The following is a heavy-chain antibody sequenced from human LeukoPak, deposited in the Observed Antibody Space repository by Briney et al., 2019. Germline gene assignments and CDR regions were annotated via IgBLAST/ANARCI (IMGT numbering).Heavy chain of an antibody. J-gene: IGHJ3*02. CDR2: INHSGST. Sequence: SETLSLTCTVSGGSLSSSSYYWSWIRQPPGKGLEWIGEINHSGSTNYNPSLKSRVTISVDTSKNQFSLKLSSVTAADTAVYYCARPSIAARRRVRGDAFDIWGQGTMVTVSS. V-gene: IGHV4-39*07. CDR3: ARPSIAARRRVRGDAFDI. D-gene: IGHD6-6*01. CDR1: GGSLSSSSYY.